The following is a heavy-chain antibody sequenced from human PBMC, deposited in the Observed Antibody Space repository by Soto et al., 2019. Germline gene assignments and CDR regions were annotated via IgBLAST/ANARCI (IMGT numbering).Heavy chain of an antibody. Sequence: PSETLSLTCTVSGGSTNNGSYYWSWVRQHPGKGLEWIGYIHSSGTTNYNPSLMSRLTISADTSKIQLSLKVNSVTAADTAVYYCAREDRNYHDKSGYYHLGQGTLVTVSS. V-gene: IGHV4-31*03. CDR2: IHSSGTT. CDR1: GGSTNNGSYY. D-gene: IGHD3-22*01. CDR3: AREDRNYHDKSGYYH. J-gene: IGHJ5*02.